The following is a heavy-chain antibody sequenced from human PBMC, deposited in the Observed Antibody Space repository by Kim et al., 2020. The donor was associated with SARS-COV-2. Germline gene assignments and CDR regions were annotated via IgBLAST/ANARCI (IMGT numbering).Heavy chain of an antibody. Sequence: GGSLRLSCAASGFTFSSYSMNWVRQAPGKGLEWVSSISSSSSYIYYADSVKGRFTISRDNAKNSLYLQMNSLRAEDTAVYYCARDKNIAVAVRWFDPWGQGTLVTVSS. J-gene: IGHJ5*02. CDR3: ARDKNIAVAVRWFDP. D-gene: IGHD6-19*01. CDR2: ISSSSSYI. V-gene: IGHV3-21*01. CDR1: GFTFSSYS.